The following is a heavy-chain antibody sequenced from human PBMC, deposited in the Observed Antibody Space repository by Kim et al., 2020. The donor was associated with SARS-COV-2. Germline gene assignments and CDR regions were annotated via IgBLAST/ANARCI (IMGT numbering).Heavy chain of an antibody. CDR1: GFTFSNAW. CDR2: IKSKTDGGTT. J-gene: IGHJ4*02. Sequence: GGSLRLSCAASGFTFSNAWMSWVRQAPGKGLEWVGRIKSKTDGGTTDYAAPVKGRFTISRDDSKNTLYLQMNSLKTEDTAVYYCTTDQLLLSGDFDYWGQGTLVTVSS. D-gene: IGHD2-2*01. CDR3: TTDQLLLSGDFDY. V-gene: IGHV3-15*01.